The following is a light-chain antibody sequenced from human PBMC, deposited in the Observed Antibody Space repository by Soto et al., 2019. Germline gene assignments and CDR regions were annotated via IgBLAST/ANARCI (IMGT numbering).Light chain of an antibody. J-gene: IGKJ5*01. CDR3: QQYYSSPWT. Sequence: VIWMTPSRSLLSASTGDRFTLRCLMLQGISSYLEWYQQKPGKAPELLIYAASTLQSGVPSRFSGSGSGTDFTLTISCLPSEDFATYYCQQYYSSPWTFGQGTRLEIK. CDR1: QGISSY. CDR2: AAS. V-gene: IGKV1D-8*01.